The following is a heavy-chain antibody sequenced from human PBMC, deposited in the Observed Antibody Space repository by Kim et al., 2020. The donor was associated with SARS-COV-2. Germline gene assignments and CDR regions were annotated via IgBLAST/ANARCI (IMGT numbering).Heavy chain of an antibody. CDR2: ISSNSGHT. CDR1: GYSFSNYG. J-gene: IGHJ4*01. V-gene: IGHV1-18*01. CDR3: APYYDSNSYRGQWD. Sequence: ASVKVSCKASGYSFSNYGLVWARQAPGQDLEWMGWISSNSGHTKYAQNVQGKVTLTTDTSTNTGYMELSSLRSDDTAVYYCAPYYDSNSYRGQWDWGQGTPVTVSS. D-gene: IGHD3-22*01.